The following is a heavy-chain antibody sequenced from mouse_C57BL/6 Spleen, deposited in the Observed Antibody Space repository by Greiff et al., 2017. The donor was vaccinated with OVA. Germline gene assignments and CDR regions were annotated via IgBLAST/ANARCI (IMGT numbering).Heavy chain of an antibody. Sequence: EVQLVESGGGLVKPGGSLKLSCAASGFTFSDYGMHWVRQAPEKGLEWVAYISSGSSTIYYADTVKGRFTISRDYAKNTLFLQMTSLRSEDTAMYYCARRRDGYAMDYWGQGTSVTVSS. CDR1: GFTFSDYG. J-gene: IGHJ4*01. V-gene: IGHV5-17*01. CDR3: ARRRDGYAMDY. D-gene: IGHD3-3*01. CDR2: ISSGSSTI.